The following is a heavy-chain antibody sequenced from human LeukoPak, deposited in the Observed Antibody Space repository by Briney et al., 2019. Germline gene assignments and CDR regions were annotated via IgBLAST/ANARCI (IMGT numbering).Heavy chain of an antibody. J-gene: IGHJ6*03. V-gene: IGHV1-69*05. CDR2: IIPIFGTA. CDR1: GGTFSSYA. Sequence: SVKVSCKASGGTFSSYAISWVRQAPGQGLEWMGGIIPIFGTANYAQKFQGRVTITTDESTSTAYMELSSLRSEDTAVYYCASSHYYGSGSYYDNYYYYMDVWGKGTTVTVSS. CDR3: ASSHYYGSGSYYDNYYYYMDV. D-gene: IGHD3-10*01.